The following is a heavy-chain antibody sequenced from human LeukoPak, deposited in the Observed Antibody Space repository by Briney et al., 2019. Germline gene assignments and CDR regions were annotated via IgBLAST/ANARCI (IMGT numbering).Heavy chain of an antibody. CDR1: GYSFTSYW. V-gene: IGHV5-51*01. Sequence: GESLKISCQGSGYSFTSYWIGWVRQMPGKGLEWMGIINPSDSDTRYSPSFQGQATISADKSMNTAYLQWSSLKASDTAIYYCARHGGTAGVDYWGQGSLVTVSS. CDR2: INPSDSDT. CDR3: ARHGGTAGVDY. J-gene: IGHJ4*02. D-gene: IGHD3-16*01.